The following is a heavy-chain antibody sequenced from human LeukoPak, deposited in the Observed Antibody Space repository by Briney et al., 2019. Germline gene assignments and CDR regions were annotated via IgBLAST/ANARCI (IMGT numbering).Heavy chain of an antibody. V-gene: IGHV3-30*18. D-gene: IGHD6-19*01. Sequence: GGSLRLSCAASGFTFSSYGMHWVRQAPGKGLEWVAVISYDGSNKYYADSVKGRFTISRDNSKNTLYLQMNSLRAEDTAVYYCAKDLGYSSGWFVDYWGQGILVTVSS. CDR2: ISYDGSNK. CDR3: AKDLGYSSGWFVDY. CDR1: GFTFSSYG. J-gene: IGHJ4*02.